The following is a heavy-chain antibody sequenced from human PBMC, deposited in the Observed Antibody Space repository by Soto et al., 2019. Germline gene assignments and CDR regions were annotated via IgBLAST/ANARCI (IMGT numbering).Heavy chain of an antibody. J-gene: IGHJ4*02. Sequence: QVQLVESGGGVVQPGRSLRVSCAASGFTFSNHAMHWVRQAPGKRPEWVSIISSDGGSKDSTDSVKGRFTISRDNSKNTMYLQMNSLRPEDTAVYYCARSRDCSSTSCDLPFDYWGQGTLVTVSS. CDR3: ARSRDCSSTSCDLPFDY. V-gene: IGHV3-30-3*01. D-gene: IGHD2-2*01. CDR2: ISSDGGSK. CDR1: GFTFSNHA.